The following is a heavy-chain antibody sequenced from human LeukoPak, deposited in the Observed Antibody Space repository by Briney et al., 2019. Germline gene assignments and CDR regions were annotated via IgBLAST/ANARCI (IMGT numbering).Heavy chain of an antibody. CDR2: INYSGST. Sequence: SETLSLTCAVSGGSISSGGYSWSWIRQNPGKGLEWIGYINYSGSTYYNPSLKSRVTISVDTSKNQFSLKLSSVTAADTAVYYCARNELISSNYYYYGMDVWGQGTTVTVS. J-gene: IGHJ6*02. CDR3: ARNELISSNYYYYGMDV. CDR1: GGSISSGGYS. V-gene: IGHV4-31*11.